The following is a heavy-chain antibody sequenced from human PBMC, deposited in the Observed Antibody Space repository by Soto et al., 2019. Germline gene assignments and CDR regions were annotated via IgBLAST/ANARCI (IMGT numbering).Heavy chain of an antibody. V-gene: IGHV4-59*03. CDR3: AMTSIENHYYGGRDV. Sequence: PSETLSLTCSVSGASITTYYYSWVRQAPGKALEWIGYIYYTGITNYNPSLESRVTISQDTSKNQLSLTMTSVTAADTAVYYCAMTSIENHYYGGRDVWGQGTTVTVSS. J-gene: IGHJ6*02. CDR2: IYYTGIT. D-gene: IGHD2-21*01. CDR1: GASITTYY.